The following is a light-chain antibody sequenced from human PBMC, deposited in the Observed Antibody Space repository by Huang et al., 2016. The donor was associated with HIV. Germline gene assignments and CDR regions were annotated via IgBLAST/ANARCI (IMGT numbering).Light chain of an antibody. CDR2: AAS. CDR3: PQYHNSPPT. V-gene: IGKV1-NL1*01. Sequence: DIQMTQSTSSLSASVGDRVTIPCRASQGISNSLAWYQQEAGKAPKLLLYAASRLESGVPSRFSGSGSGTDYSLTISSLQPEDFATYYCPQYHNSPPTFAQGTKVEGK. J-gene: IGKJ1*01. CDR1: QGISNS.